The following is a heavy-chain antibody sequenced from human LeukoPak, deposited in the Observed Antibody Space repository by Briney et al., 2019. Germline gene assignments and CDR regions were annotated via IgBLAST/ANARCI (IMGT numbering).Heavy chain of an antibody. V-gene: IGHV4-34*01. CDR1: GGSFSAYI. CDR2: ISPSGST. J-gene: IGHJ2*01. D-gene: IGHD2-21*01. CDR3: ARLAKCGSTCRGKYWYFDL. Sequence: PSETLSLTCAVYGGSFSAYIWGWLRQPPGKGLEWVGEISPSGSTTYSPSLRSRVTTSLDTAKNQFSLQLHSVTAADTAVYYCARLAKCGSTCRGKYWYFDLWGRGTLVTVSS.